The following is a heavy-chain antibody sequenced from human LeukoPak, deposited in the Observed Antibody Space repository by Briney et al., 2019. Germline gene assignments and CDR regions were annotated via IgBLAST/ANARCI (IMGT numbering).Heavy chain of an antibody. V-gene: IGHV1-8*01. J-gene: IGHJ6*02. Sequence: ASVKVSCKTSGYTFTGYDINWVRQAAGQGFEWMGWMNPNSGNTGYAQKFQGRVTMTRNTSISTAYMELSSLRSEDTAVYYCARFYGSGSYYRYYYGMDVWGQGTTVTVSS. CDR3: ARFYGSGSYYRYYYGMDV. CDR1: GYTFTGYD. D-gene: IGHD3-10*01. CDR2: MNPNSGNT.